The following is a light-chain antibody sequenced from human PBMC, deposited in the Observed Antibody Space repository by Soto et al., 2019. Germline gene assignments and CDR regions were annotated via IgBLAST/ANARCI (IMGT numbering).Light chain of an antibody. J-gene: IGKJ1*01. CDR3: MQAAHTPWT. CDR1: QSLLHSNGYNY. Sequence: IVVTQSPLSLPVTPGEPASISCRSSQSLLHSNGYNYLDWYLQKPGQSPQLLIYLGSNRSSGVPDRFSGSGSGTDFTLRISRVEAEDVGTYYCMQAAHTPWTFGQGTKVDI. CDR2: LGS. V-gene: IGKV2-28*01.